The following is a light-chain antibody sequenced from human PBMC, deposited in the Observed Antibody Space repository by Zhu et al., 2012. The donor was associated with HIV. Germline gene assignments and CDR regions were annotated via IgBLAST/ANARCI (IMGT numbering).Light chain of an antibody. CDR2: AAS. Sequence: IVLTQSPAILSLSPGERVTLSCGASQSVSNYLAWYQQKYGQPPRLLIYAASKRASGIPARFSGSGSGTDFTLTISSLEPEDSAVYYCQQRTNWPPITFGQGTRLDIK. CDR3: QQRTNWPPIT. J-gene: IGKJ5*01. V-gene: IGKV3-11*01. CDR1: QSVSNY.